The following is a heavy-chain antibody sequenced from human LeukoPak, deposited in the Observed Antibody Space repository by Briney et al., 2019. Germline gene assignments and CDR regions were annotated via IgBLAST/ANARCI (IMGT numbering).Heavy chain of an antibody. CDR3: ARGGYSGFDV. CDR1: GLTFSTYD. CDR2: IGKGGDT. D-gene: IGHD5-12*01. V-gene: IGHV3-13*04. Sequence: GGSLRLSCAASGLTFSTYDMHWVRQATGEGLEWVSGIGKGGDTYYVGSVKGRFSISRENAKNSLYLQMNSLRSGDTAVYYCARGGYSGFDVWGQGTVVTVSS. J-gene: IGHJ3*01.